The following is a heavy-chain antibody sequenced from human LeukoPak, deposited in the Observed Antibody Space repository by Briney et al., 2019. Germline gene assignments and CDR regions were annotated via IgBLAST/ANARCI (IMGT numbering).Heavy chain of an antibody. Sequence: TSETLSLTCTVSGGSIMVAAYSWSWIRQPPGKGLEWIGYIYHSGRTYYNPSLKSRVTISLDRSKNQFSLQLSSVTAADTAVYFCARGYGDNSGAFDIWGQGTLVTVSS. D-gene: IGHD4-23*01. V-gene: IGHV4-30-2*01. J-gene: IGHJ3*02. CDR3: ARGYGDNSGAFDI. CDR2: IYHSGRT. CDR1: GGSIMVAAYS.